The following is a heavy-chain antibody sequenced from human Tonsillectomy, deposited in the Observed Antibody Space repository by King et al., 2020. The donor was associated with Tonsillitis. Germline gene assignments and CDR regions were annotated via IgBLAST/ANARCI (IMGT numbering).Heavy chain of an antibody. J-gene: IGHJ4*02. D-gene: IGHD7-27*01. CDR2: IDWDDDK. CDR1: GFSLSTNGMG. CDR3: ARTQIIGDLDS. V-gene: IGHV2-70*04. Sequence: VTLKESGPALVKPTQTLTLTCTFSGFSLSTNGMGVSWIRQPPGKALEWLARIDWDDDKYYSTSLKTRLTVSMDTSKNQVVLTMTNMGPMDTATYYCARTQIIGDLDSWGQGTLVTVSS.